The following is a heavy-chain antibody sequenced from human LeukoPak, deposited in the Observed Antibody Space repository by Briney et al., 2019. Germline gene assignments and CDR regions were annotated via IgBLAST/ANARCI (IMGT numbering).Heavy chain of an antibody. J-gene: IGHJ6*02. D-gene: IGHD3/OR15-3a*01. CDR2: ISSSSSYI. V-gene: IGHV3-21*01. CDR1: GLTFSSYS. CDR3: ARDEAFWTYYGMDV. Sequence: PGGSLRLSCAASGLTFSSYSMNWVRQAPGKGLEWVSSISSSSSYIYYADSVKGRFTISRDNAKNSLYLHMNSLRAEDTAVYYCARDEAFWTYYGMDVWGQGTTVTVSS.